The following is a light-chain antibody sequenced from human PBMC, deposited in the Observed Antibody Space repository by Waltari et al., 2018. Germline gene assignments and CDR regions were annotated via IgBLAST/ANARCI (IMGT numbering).Light chain of an antibody. CDR1: TGDGGNSNF. CDR3: CSYVQKDVWL. V-gene: IGLV2-23*02. Sequence: QSALTQPASVSGAPGQSITISCTGTTGDGGNSNFFSRYQHHPGKVPKLIIYEVIKRPSGISDRVTGSKSGNTASLSISGLQAEDEADYYCCSYVQKDVWLFGGGTKVTVL. J-gene: IGLJ3*02. CDR2: EVI.